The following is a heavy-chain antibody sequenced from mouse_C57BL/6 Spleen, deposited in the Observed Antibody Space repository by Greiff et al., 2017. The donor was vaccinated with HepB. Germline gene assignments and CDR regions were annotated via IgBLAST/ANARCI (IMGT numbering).Heavy chain of an antibody. CDR1: GYTFTSYW. V-gene: IGHV1-7*01. CDR3: ASPYYYGSSYVGYFDV. Sequence: QVQLQQSGAELAKPGASVKLSCKASGYTFTSYWMHWVTQRPGQGLEWIGYINPSSGYTKYNQKLKDKAKLTADKSSSTAYMQLSSLTYEDSAVYYCASPYYYGSSYVGYFDVWGTGTTVTVS. J-gene: IGHJ1*03. D-gene: IGHD1-1*01. CDR2: INPSSGYT.